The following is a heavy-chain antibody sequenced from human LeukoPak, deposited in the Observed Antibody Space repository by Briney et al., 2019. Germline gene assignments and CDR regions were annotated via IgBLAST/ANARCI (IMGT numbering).Heavy chain of an antibody. V-gene: IGHV4-34*01. CDR3: ARGQGYDSSGYYGYYYYMDV. Sequence: SETLSLTCAVYGGSFSGYYWNWIRQPPGAGLEWIGEINHSGSTNYNPSLKSRVTISVDTSKNQFSLKLSSVTAADTAVYYCARGQGYDSSGYYGYYYYMDVWGKGTTVTVSS. D-gene: IGHD3-22*01. CDR2: INHSGST. J-gene: IGHJ6*03. CDR1: GGSFSGYY.